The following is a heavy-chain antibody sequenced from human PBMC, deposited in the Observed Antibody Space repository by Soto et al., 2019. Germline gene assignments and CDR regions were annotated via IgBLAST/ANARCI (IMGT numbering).Heavy chain of an antibody. Sequence: QVQLVESGGGVVQPGGSLRLSCAASGFSFSSYGMHWVRQAPGQGLEWLALIWYDGSQELYADAVKGRFTISRDNSKNSAYLQINSLRAEDTAVYFCARVYGCAGDCYSGLLDYWGQGTLVTVSS. V-gene: IGHV3-33*01. CDR1: GFSFSSYG. D-gene: IGHD2-21*01. CDR2: IWYDGSQE. J-gene: IGHJ4*02. CDR3: ARVYGCAGDCYSGLLDY.